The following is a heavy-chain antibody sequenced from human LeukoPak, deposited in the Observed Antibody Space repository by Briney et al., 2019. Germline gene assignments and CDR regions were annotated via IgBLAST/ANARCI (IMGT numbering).Heavy chain of an antibody. J-gene: IGHJ4*02. D-gene: IGHD1-26*01. CDR3: AREIVGAIFDY. CDR1: GFTFSSYA. V-gene: IGHV3-30-3*01. Sequence: PGRSLRLSCAACGFTFSSYAMHLVRQAPGKGLEWVAVISYDGSNKYYADSVKGRFTISRDNSKNTLYLQMNSLRAEDTAVYYCAREIVGAIFDYWGQGTLVTVSS. CDR2: ISYDGSNK.